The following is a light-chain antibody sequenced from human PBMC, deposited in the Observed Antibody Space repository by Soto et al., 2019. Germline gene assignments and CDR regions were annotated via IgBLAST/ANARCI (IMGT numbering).Light chain of an antibody. Sequence: EIVLTQSPGTLSLSPGERATLSCRASQSVSSSFLAWYQQKPGQAPRLLIYGASSRATGIPDRFSGSGSGTDFTLTISVLEPEEFAVYYCQQYGSSPWTFGQGTKVEI. V-gene: IGKV3-20*01. CDR1: QSVSSSF. CDR2: GAS. J-gene: IGKJ1*01. CDR3: QQYGSSPWT.